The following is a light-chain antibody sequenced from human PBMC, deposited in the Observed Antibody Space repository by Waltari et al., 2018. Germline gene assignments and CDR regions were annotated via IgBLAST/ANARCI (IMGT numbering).Light chain of an antibody. CDR3: QAWDITTKVV. V-gene: IGLV3-1*01. J-gene: IGLJ2*01. Sequence: SYELTQPPSIPVSPGQTARLTCSGEKLAAKYVSWYQQKSGQSPTLVIYQDNKRPSGIPERFSGSNSGNTATLTISETQTFDEADFYCQAWDITTKVVFGGGTKLTVL. CDR2: QDN. CDR1: KLAAKY.